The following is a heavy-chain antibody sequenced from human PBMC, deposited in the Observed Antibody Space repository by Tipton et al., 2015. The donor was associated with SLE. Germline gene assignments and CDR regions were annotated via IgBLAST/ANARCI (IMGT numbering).Heavy chain of an antibody. CDR2: MYHSGST. J-gene: IGHJ5*02. Sequence: TLSLTCTVSGGSITNHYWNWIRQPPGKGLGWVGYMYHSGSTQYNPALQSRVTISLDTSKNQVPLKLTSVTAADTAVYYCARGWYSRIWEWWFDPWGQGTLVTVSS. CDR1: GGSITNHY. CDR3: ARGWYSRIWEWWFDP. V-gene: IGHV4-59*11. D-gene: IGHD6-13*01.